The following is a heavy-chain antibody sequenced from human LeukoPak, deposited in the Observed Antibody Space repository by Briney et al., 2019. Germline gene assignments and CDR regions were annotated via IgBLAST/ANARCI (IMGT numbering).Heavy chain of an antibody. J-gene: IGHJ4*02. CDR2: IYYSGST. CDR3: ARATYDSSVHFNY. Sequence: ASETLSITCTVSGGSVSSGSYWSWIRQPPGKGLEWIGYIYYSGSTNYNPSLQSRVTISVDTSKSRFSLKLSSVTAADTAVYYCARATYDSSVHFNYWGQGTLVTVSS. V-gene: IGHV4-61*01. D-gene: IGHD3-22*01. CDR1: GGSVSSGSY.